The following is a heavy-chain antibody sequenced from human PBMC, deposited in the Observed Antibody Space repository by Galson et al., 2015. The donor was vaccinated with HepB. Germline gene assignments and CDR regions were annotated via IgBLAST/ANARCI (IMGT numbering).Heavy chain of an antibody. CDR2: FDPEDGET. D-gene: IGHD6-13*01. CDR1: GSTLTELS. Sequence: SVKVSCKVSGSTLTELSMHWVRQAPGKGLEWMGGFDPEDGETIYAQKFQGKVTMTEDTSTDTAYMELSSLRSEDTAVYYGATIFVWQQLQNWFDPWGQGTLVTVSS. V-gene: IGHV1-24*01. CDR3: ATIFVWQQLQNWFDP. J-gene: IGHJ5*02.